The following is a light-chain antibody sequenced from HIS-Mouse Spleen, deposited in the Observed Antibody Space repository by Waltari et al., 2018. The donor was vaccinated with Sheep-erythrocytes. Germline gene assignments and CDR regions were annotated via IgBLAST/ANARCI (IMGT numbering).Light chain of an antibody. CDR3: YSTDSSGNHWV. Sequence: QSARPQPASVSGSPGQSIPISCDATSSDVGNHTLVSWYQQHPCKAPTLMIYEGSERPSGVSNRFSGSSSGTMATLTISGAQVEDDAAYYCYSTDSSGNHWVFGGGTKLTVL. CDR2: EGS. CDR1: SSDVGNHTL. V-gene: IGLV2-23*01. J-gene: IGLJ3*02.